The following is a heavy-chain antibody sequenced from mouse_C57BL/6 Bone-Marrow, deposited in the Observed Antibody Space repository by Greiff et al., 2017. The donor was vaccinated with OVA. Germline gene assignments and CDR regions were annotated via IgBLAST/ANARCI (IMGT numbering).Heavy chain of an antibody. Sequence: GPSFNSRCAASGIDFSRYWMSWVRRAPGKGLEWIGEINPDSSTINYAPSLKDKFIISRDNAKNTLYLQMSKVRSEDTALYYCARPGYDYDGAYWGQGTLVTVSA. V-gene: IGHV4-1*01. CDR3: ARPGYDYDGAY. CDR2: INPDSSTI. D-gene: IGHD2-4*01. J-gene: IGHJ3*01. CDR1: GIDFSRYW.